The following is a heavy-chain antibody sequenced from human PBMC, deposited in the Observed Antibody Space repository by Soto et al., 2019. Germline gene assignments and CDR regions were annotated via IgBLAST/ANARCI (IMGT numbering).Heavy chain of an antibody. CDR3: ARDYDSSGYFPTFDY. CDR1: GFTFSSYW. V-gene: IGHV3-74*01. D-gene: IGHD3-22*01. CDR2: INSDGSST. J-gene: IGHJ4*02. Sequence: GGSLRLSCAASGFTFSSYWMHWVRQAPGKGLVWVSRINSDGSSTSYADSVKGRFTISRDNAKNTLYLQMNSLRAEDTAVYYCARDYDSSGYFPTFDYWGQGTLVTVSS.